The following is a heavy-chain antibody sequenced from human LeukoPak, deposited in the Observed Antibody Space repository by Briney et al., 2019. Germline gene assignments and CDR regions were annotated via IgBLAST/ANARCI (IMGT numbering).Heavy chain of an antibody. D-gene: IGHD3-9*01. CDR1: GGSISSYY. CDR3: ARDAGLRYFDWLLFSHFDY. Sequence: PSETLSLTCTVSGGSISSYYWSWIRQPPGKGLEWIGYIYYSGSTNYNPSLKSRVTISVDTSKNQFSLKLSSVIAADTAVYYCARDAGLRYFDWLLFSHFDYWGQGTLVTVSS. J-gene: IGHJ4*02. V-gene: IGHV4-59*01. CDR2: IYYSGST.